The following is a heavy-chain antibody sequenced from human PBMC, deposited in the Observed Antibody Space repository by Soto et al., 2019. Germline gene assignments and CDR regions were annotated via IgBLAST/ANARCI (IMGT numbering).Heavy chain of an antibody. CDR2: ISYDGSNK. J-gene: IGHJ4*02. CDR1: GFTFSSYG. Sequence: GGSLRLSCAASGFTFSSYGMHWVRQAPGKGLEWVAVISYDGSNKYYADSVKGRFTISRDNSKNTLYLQMNSLRAEDTAVYYCAKSSMVIENWGQGTLVTVSS. D-gene: IGHD5-18*01. CDR3: AKSSMVIEN. V-gene: IGHV3-30*18.